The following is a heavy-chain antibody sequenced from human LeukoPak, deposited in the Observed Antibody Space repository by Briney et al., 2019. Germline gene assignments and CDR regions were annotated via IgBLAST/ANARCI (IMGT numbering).Heavy chain of an antibody. V-gene: IGHV1-2*02. CDR3: AVPTGDQASDYGMDV. CDR1: GYTFTGYY. CDR2: INPNSGGT. Sequence: ASVKVSCKASGYTFTGYYMHWVRQAPGQGLEWMGWINPNSGGTHYAQKFQGRVTMTRDTSISTAYMEPSRLRSDDTAVYYCAVPTGDQASDYGMDVWGQGTTVTVSS. D-gene: IGHD2-21*01. J-gene: IGHJ6*02.